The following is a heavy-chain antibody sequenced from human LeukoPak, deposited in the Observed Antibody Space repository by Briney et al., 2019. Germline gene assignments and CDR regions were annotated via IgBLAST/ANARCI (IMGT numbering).Heavy chain of an antibody. CDR1: GFTFSSYA. CDR2: ISGSGGST. D-gene: IGHD3-10*01. Sequence: PGGSLRLSCAASGFTFSSYAMSWVRQAPGKGLEWVSAISGSGGSTYYADSVKGRFTISRDNSKNTLYLQMNSLRAEDTAVYYCAVXXXXXXYGXYGMDVWGQGTTVTVS. V-gene: IGHV3-23*01. J-gene: IGHJ6*02. CDR3: AVXXXXXXYGXYGMDV.